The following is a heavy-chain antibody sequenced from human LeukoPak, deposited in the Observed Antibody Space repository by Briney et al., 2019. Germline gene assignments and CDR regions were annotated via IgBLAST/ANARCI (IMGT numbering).Heavy chain of an antibody. J-gene: IGHJ4*02. CDR3: AKDECELLHSGYFFDY. D-gene: IGHD3-10*02. CDR1: GFTFSSYG. V-gene: IGHV3-30*18. CDR2: ISYDGSNK. Sequence: GGSLRLSCAASGFTFSSYGMHWVRQAPGKGLEWVAVISYDGSNKYYADSVKGRFTISRDNSKNTLYLQMNSLRAEDTAVYYCAKDECELLHSGYFFDYWGQGTLVTVSS.